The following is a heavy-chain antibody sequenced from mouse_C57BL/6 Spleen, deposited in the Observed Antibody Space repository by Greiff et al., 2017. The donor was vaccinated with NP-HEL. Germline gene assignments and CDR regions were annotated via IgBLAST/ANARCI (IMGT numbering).Heavy chain of an antibody. CDR3: VRLHGSSWHYAMDY. Sequence: EVKVVESGGGLVQPKGSLKLSCAASGFSFNTYAMNWVRQAPGKGLEWVARIRSKSNNYATYYADSVKDRFTISRDDSESMLYLQMNNLKTEDTAMYYCVRLHGSSWHYAMDYWGQGTSVTVSS. V-gene: IGHV10-1*01. J-gene: IGHJ4*01. CDR1: GFSFNTYA. CDR2: IRSKSNNYAT. D-gene: IGHD1-1*01.